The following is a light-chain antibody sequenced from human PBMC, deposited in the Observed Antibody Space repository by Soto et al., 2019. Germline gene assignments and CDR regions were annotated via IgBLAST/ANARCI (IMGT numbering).Light chain of an antibody. CDR3: GTWDNSLTGVV. Sequence: QSVLTQPTSVSAASGQKVTISCSGSSSNIGNKFVSWYQQFPGTVPRLLIYDNDKRPSGIPDRFSGSKSGTSATLGITGLQTGDEADYYCGTWDNSLTGVVFGGGTKLTVL. CDR2: DND. V-gene: IGLV1-51*01. CDR1: SSNIGNKF. J-gene: IGLJ3*02.